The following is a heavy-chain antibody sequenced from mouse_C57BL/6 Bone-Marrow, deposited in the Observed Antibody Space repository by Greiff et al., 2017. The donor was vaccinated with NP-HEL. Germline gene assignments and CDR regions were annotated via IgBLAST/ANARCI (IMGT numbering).Heavy chain of an antibody. CDR3: ARGGYYYDYAWFAY. V-gene: IGHV1-54*01. Sequence: QVQLQQSGAELVRPGTSVKVSCTASGYAFTNYLIAWVKQRPGQGLEWIGVINPGSGGTNYNEKFKGKATLTADKSSSTAYMQLSSLTSEDSAVYFGARGGYYYDYAWFAYWGQGTLVTVSA. CDR2: INPGSGGT. J-gene: IGHJ3*01. D-gene: IGHD2-4*01. CDR1: GYAFTNYL.